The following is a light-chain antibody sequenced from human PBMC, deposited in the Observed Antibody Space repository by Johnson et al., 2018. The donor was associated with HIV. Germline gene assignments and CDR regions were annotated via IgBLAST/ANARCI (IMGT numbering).Light chain of an antibody. CDR3: GTWYSSLGAGLYV. J-gene: IGLJ1*01. Sequence: QSVLTQPPSVSAAPGQKVTISCSGSSSNIGRNYVSWYQQLPGTAPKLLIYDNNKRPSGIPDRFSGSKSGTSATLGITGLQTGDEADYYCGTWYSSLGAGLYVFGTGTKVTVL. CDR1: SSNIGRNY. V-gene: IGLV1-51*01. CDR2: DNN.